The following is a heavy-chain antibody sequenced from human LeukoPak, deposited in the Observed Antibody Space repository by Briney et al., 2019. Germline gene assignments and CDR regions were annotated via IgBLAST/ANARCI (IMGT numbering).Heavy chain of an antibody. D-gene: IGHD6-13*01. CDR3: ATRPRGSSSWYIAFDI. CDR2: IRYDGSNK. J-gene: IGHJ3*02. Sequence: GGSLRLSCAASGFTSSSYGMHWVRQAPGKGLEWVAFIRYDGSNKYYADSVKGRFTISRDNSKNTLYLQMNSLRAEDTAVYYCATRPRGSSSWYIAFDIWGQGTMVTVSS. CDR1: GFTSSSYG. V-gene: IGHV3-30*02.